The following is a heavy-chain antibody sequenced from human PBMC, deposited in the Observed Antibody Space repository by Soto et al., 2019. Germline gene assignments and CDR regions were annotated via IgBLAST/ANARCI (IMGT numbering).Heavy chain of an antibody. CDR3: ARKYHYDSSGYYYAEYFQH. J-gene: IGHJ1*01. Sequence: HVQLVESGGGVVQPGRSLRLSCAASGFTFSSYAMHWVRQAPGKGLEWVAVISYDGSNKYYADSVKGRFTISRDNSKNTLYLQMTSLRAEDTAVYYCARKYHYDSSGYYYAEYFQHWGQGTLVTVSS. CDR2: ISYDGSNK. CDR1: GFTFSSYA. V-gene: IGHV3-30-3*01. D-gene: IGHD3-22*01.